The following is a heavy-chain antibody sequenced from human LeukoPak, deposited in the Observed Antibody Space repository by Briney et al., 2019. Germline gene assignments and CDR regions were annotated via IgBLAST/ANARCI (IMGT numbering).Heavy chain of an antibody. Sequence: PGGSLRLSCAASGFTFSRNAMNWVRQAPGKGLEWVSYISSSGSTIYYADSVKGRFTISRDNAKNSLYLQMNSLRAEDTAVYYCARRGEMATLDYYYCMDVWGKGTTVTISS. CDR3: ARRGEMATLDYYYCMDV. CDR2: ISSSGSTI. V-gene: IGHV3-48*04. CDR1: GFTFSRNA. D-gene: IGHD5-24*01. J-gene: IGHJ6*03.